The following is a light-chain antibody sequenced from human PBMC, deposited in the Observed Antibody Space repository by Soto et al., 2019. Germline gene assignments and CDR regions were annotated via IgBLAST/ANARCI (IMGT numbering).Light chain of an antibody. V-gene: IGKV3-15*01. CDR3: QQYNNWPIT. CDR1: QSVSRN. J-gene: IGKJ5*01. Sequence: IVLTQSPATLSVSPGERATLSCRASQSVSRNLAWYQQKPGQPPRLLIYGASTRATGIPARFSGSGSGTEFTLTISSLQSEDFAVYYCQQYNNWPITFGQGTRWR. CDR2: GAS.